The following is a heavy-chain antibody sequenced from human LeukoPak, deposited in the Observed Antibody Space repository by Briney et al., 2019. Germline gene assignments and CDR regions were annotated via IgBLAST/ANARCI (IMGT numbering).Heavy chain of an antibody. J-gene: IGHJ4*02. CDR3: ARDLSGVNPFDY. V-gene: IGHV3-53*04. CDR2: IYSGGST. CDR1: GFTVSSNY. Sequence: GGSLRLSCAVSGFTVSSNYMSWVRQPPGKGLEWVSVIYSGGSTYYAGSVKGRFTTSRHVSRDTLYLQMNSLRVEDTAVYYCARDLSGVNPFDYWGQGTLVTVSS. D-gene: IGHD2-8*01.